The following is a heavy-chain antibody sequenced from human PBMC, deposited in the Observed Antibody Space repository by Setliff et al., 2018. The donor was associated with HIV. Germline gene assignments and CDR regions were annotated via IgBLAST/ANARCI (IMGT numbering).Heavy chain of an antibody. Sequence: VASVKVSCKAFGYTFTSYFLHWVRQAPGQGLEWLGIIDPNGGATNNAQKLTGRLTVTTETSTGTLYMELSNLRSDDSAVYYCARAGGGATDQAFDIWGQGTMVTVSS. D-gene: IGHD2-2*01. CDR2: IDPNGGAT. CDR3: ARAGGGATDQAFDI. CDR1: GYTFTSYF. J-gene: IGHJ3*02. V-gene: IGHV1-46*01.